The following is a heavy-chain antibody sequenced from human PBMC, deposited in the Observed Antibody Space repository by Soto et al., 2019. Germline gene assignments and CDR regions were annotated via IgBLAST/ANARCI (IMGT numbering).Heavy chain of an antibody. Sequence: SEPLSLACCGSGRAISSSNWWSWVRQHTGNWLEWIGEIYHSGSTNYNPSLKSRVTTSVDKSKNQFYRKLSSVTDEDTAVYYCARGDGISSSWYFVWGQG. J-gene: IGHJ1*01. CDR1: GRAISSSNW. CDR3: ARGDGISSSWYFV. D-gene: IGHD6-13*01. V-gene: IGHV4-4*02. CDR2: IYHSGST.